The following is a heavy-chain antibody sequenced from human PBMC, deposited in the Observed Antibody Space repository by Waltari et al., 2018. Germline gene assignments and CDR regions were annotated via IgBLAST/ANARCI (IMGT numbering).Heavy chain of an antibody. D-gene: IGHD1-7*01. CDR2: INHSGST. J-gene: IGHJ5*02. Sequence: QVQLQQWGAGLLKPSETLSLTCAVYGGSFSGYYWSWIRQPPGKGLEWIGEINHSGSTNYNPSLKSRVTISVDTSKNQFSLKLSSVTAADTAVYYCVRGLGGGTTGGYWFDPWGQGTLVTVSS. V-gene: IGHV4-34*01. CDR3: VRGLGGGTTGGYWFDP. CDR1: GGSFSGYY.